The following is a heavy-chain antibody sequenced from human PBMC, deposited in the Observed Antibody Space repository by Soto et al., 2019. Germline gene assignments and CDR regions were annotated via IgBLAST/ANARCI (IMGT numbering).Heavy chain of an antibody. CDR1: GGSISSGGYY. CDR2: IYYSGST. CDR3: ARGHGSGSAVDY. D-gene: IGHD3-10*01. V-gene: IGHV4-31*03. Sequence: QVQLQESGPGLVKPSQTLSLTCTVSGGSISSGGYYWSWIRQHPGKGLEWIGYIYYSGSTYYNPSLKSRVTISVDTSKNQFSLKLSSVTAADTPVYYCARGHGSGSAVDYWGQGTLVTVSS. J-gene: IGHJ4*02.